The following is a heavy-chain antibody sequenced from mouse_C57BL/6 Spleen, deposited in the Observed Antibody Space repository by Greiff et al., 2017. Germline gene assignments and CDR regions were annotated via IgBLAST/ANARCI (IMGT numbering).Heavy chain of an antibody. CDR2: IGPGSGST. V-gene: IGHV1-77*01. J-gene: IGHJ3*01. D-gene: IGHD1-1*01. CDR3: AREGNYYGSSYGWLAY. Sequence: QVQLQQSGAELVKPGASVKISCKASGYTFTDYYINWVKQRPGQGLEWIGKIGPGSGSTYYNEKFKGKATLTADKSSSTAYMQLSSLTSEDSAVYFGAREGNYYGSSYGWLAYWGQGTLVTVSA. CDR1: GYTFTDYY.